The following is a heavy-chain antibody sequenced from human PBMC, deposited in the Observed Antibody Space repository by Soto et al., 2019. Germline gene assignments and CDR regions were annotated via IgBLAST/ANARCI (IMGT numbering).Heavy chain of an antibody. CDR2: IKSKTDDGTT. CDR3: TTCPASRSYPRCF. V-gene: IGHV3-15*07. Sequence: EVQLVESGGGLVKPGGSLRVSCAASGFPFNYAWMSWVRRASGKGLEWVARIKSKTDDGTTDYAAPVKGRFTISRDDSENSLYLQMNSLQTEDTAVYYCTTCPASRSYPRCFWGLGTLVTVSS. J-gene: IGHJ4*02. CDR1: GFPFNYAW. D-gene: IGHD1-26*01.